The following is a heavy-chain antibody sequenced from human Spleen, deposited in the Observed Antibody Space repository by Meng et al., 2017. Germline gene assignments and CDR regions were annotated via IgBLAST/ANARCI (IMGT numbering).Heavy chain of an antibody. D-gene: IGHD3-9*01. V-gene: IGHV3-9*01. J-gene: IGHJ4*02. CDR3: ARVFDVTDS. CDR2: ISWNSANI. Sequence: SLKISCAASGFTFDDYAMHWVRQGPGKGLEWVSTISWNSANIDYADSVKGRFTISRDNARNSLYLQMNSLRAEDTAVYYCARVFDVTDSWGQGTLVTVSS. CDR1: GFTFDDYA.